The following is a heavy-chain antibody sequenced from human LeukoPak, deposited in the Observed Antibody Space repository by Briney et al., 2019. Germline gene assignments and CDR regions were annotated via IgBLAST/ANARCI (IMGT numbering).Heavy chain of an antibody. D-gene: IGHD5-18*01. CDR2: IYTSGST. V-gene: IGHV4-4*07. CDR1: GGSISSYY. J-gene: IGHJ6*03. Sequence: SETLSLTCTVSGGSISSYYWSWIRQPAGKGLEWIGRIYTSGSTNYNPSLKSRVTMSVDTSKNQFSLKLSSVTAADTAVYYCARTTEGGYTYDYFYYYYMDVWGKGTTVTISS. CDR3: ARTTEGGYTYDYFYYYYMDV.